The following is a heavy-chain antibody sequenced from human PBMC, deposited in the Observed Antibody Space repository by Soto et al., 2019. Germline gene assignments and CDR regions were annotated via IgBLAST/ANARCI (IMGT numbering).Heavy chain of an antibody. V-gene: IGHV4-30-2*06. J-gene: IGHJ5*02. CDR2: IYHSGST. CDR1: GGTITSGRSS. D-gene: IGHD2-2*01. Sequence: TLSLTCSVSGGTITSGRSSWNWIRQSPGKGLEWIAYIYHSGSTYYNPSLKSRVTISVDRSENQFSLKLTSVTAADTAVYYCVRESVPSGPNYFVTWGPGLLVSVPS. CDR3: VRESVPSGPNYFVT.